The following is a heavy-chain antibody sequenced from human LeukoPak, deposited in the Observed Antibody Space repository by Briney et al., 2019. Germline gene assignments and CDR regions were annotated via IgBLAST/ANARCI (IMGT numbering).Heavy chain of an antibody. V-gene: IGHV3-7*01. D-gene: IGHD6-13*01. J-gene: IGHJ4*02. Sequence: GSLRLSCAASEFIFSGYWMNWVRQAPGKGLEWVANIKQDGSEKQYVDSVRGRFTISRDNAKNSLYLQMNSLRVEDTAVYYCARDGFVGAADYWGQGTLVTASS. CDR1: EFIFSGYW. CDR2: IKQDGSEK. CDR3: ARDGFVGAADY.